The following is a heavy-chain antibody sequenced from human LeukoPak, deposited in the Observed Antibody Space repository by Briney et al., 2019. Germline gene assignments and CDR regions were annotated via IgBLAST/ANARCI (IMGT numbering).Heavy chain of an antibody. D-gene: IGHD3-22*01. V-gene: IGHV3-23*01. CDR1: GITLSNYG. CDR3: AKRGVVIRVILVGFHKEAYYFDS. J-gene: IGHJ4*02. CDR2: ISDSGGRT. Sequence: PGGSLRLSCAVSGITLSNYGMSWVRQAPGKGLEWVAGISDSGGRTKYADSVKGRFTISRDNSKNTLYLQMNSLRAEDTAVYFCAKRGVVIRVILVGFHKEAYYFDSWGRGALVTVSS.